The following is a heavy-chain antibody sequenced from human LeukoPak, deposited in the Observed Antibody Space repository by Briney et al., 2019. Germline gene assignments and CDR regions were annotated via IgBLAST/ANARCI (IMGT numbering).Heavy chain of an antibody. V-gene: IGHV3-23*01. CDR1: GFIFSSYA. CDR2: IVGSGGSA. CDR3: APLMPPNMVRKPGWDC. J-gene: IGHJ4*02. D-gene: IGHD4/OR15-4a*01. Sequence: GGSLRLSCAASGFIFSSYAMSWVRQAPGKGLEWVSVIVGSGGSAYYADSVKGRFTISRDNSKNTLYLQVNSLRAEDTAVYYCAPLMPPNMVRKPGWDCWGQGTLVTVSS.